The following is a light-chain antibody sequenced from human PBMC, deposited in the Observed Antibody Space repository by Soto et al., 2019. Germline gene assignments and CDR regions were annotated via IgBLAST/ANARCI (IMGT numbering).Light chain of an antibody. CDR2: DVS. CDR1: RNIGSN. J-gene: IGKJ4*01. CDR3: QQYYNWLS. Sequence: EIVMTQSPATLSVSPGERATISCRASRNIGSNLAWYQLTPGQAPRLLMYDVSTRATDIPTRFSGTGSGTDFTLTISSLQSDEFAVYYCQQYYNWLSFGGGTNIEIK. V-gene: IGKV3-15*01.